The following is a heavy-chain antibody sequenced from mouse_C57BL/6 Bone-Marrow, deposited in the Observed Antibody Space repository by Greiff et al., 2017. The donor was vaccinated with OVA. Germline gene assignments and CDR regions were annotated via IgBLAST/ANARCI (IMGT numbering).Heavy chain of an antibody. V-gene: IGHV7-1*01. Sequence: EVQLVESGGGLVQSGRSLRLSCATSGFTFSDFYMEWVRQAPGKGLEWIAASRNKANDYTTEYSASVKGRFIVSRDTSQSILYLQMNALRAEDTAIYYCARGEYFDVWGTGTTVTVSS. J-gene: IGHJ1*03. CDR2: SRNKANDYTT. CDR1: GFTFSDFY. CDR3: ARGEYFDV.